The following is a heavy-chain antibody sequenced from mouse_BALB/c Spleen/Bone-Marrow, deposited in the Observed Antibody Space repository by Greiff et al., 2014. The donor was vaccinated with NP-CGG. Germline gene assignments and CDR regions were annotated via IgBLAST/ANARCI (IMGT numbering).Heavy chain of an antibody. CDR2: INPSSGYT. Sequence: VKLVESGAELARPGASVKMSCKASGYTFTNYTMHWVKQRPGQGLEWIGYINPSSGYTNYNQKFKDTATLTADKSSSTAYMQLSSLTSADSAVYYCARGKTGFYGIDYWGQGASVTVSS. CDR3: ARGKTGFYGIDY. V-gene: IGHV1-4*01. D-gene: IGHD4-1*01. CDR1: GYTFTNYT. J-gene: IGHJ4*01.